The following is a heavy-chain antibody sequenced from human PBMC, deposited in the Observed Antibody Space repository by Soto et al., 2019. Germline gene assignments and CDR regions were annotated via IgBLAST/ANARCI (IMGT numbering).Heavy chain of an antibody. CDR3: GRDWVWFGAHPIDN. CDR2: ISYDGSIE. V-gene: IGHV3-30*03. D-gene: IGHD3-10*01. Sequence: QVQVVESGGGVVQPGRYLRLSCAASGCTFSNYGMHWVRQAPGKGLDWVAVISYDGSIEYYSESVKGRFTMSRDNSENTVYLQMNSLRTEDTAVYFCGRDWVWFGAHPIDNWGQGTLVTVSS. J-gene: IGHJ4*02. CDR1: GCTFSNYG.